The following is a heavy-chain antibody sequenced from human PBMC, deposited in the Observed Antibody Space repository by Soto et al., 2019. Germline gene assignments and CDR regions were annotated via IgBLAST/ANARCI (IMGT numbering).Heavy chain of an antibody. D-gene: IGHD2-15*01. CDR2: VYPSDSDV. Sequence: PGESLKISCQGTGYRFSSSWIGWVRQKPGKGLEWLGNVYPSDSDVRYSPAFEGQVTISADNSINTAYFQLLNLKASHTALYHCTKAATSSFGCWGQGTRVIVSS. CDR1: GYRFSSSW. J-gene: IGHJ4*02. CDR3: TKAATSSFGC. V-gene: IGHV5-51*01.